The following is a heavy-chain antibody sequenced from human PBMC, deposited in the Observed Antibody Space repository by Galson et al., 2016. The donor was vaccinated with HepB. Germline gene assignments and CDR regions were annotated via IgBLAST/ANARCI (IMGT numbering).Heavy chain of an antibody. Sequence: SVKVSCKAFTGQWMHWVRQAPGQGLEWVGFINPTGTITKYAQDLEGRVTLTRDTSTNTGYMELSSLRFEDTAVYYCARDGRGKAYDFWGQGTLVTVSS. D-gene: IGHD1-1*01. CDR3: ARDGRGKAYDF. V-gene: IGHV1-46*04. CDR1: FTGQW. J-gene: IGHJ4*02. CDR2: INPTGTIT.